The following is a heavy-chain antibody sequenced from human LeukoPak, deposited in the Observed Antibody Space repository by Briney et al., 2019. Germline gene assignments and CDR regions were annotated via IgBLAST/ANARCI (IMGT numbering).Heavy chain of an antibody. D-gene: IGHD2-2*01. Sequence: PGGSLRLSCVVSGFTFSAYSMNWVRQAPGKGLEWVSSISFNSDFIYYADSVKGRFTISRDDAKNSLYLQMNSLRAEDTAVYYCAKVRRIVNCSSTSCYFGYYFDYWGQGTLVTVSS. CDR3: AKVRRIVNCSSTSCYFGYYFDY. CDR1: GFTFSAYS. CDR2: ISFNSDFI. V-gene: IGHV3-21*01. J-gene: IGHJ4*02.